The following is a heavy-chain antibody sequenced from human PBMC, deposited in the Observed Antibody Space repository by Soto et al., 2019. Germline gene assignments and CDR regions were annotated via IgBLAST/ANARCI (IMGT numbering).Heavy chain of an antibody. D-gene: IGHD1-26*01. CDR3: ARFEVGSRPSPKGFDP. CDR1: GYTFTGYY. CDR2: INPNSGGT. Sequence: GASVKVSCKASGYTFTGYYMHWVRQAPGQGLEWMGWINPNSGGTNYAQKFQGRVTMTRDTSISTAYMELSRLRSDDTAVYYCARFEVGSRPSPKGFDPWGQGTLVTVSS. V-gene: IGHV1-2*02. J-gene: IGHJ5*02.